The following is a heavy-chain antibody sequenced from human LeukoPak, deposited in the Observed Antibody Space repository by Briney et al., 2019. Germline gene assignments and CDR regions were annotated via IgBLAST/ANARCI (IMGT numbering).Heavy chain of an antibody. J-gene: IGHJ4*02. Sequence: GGSLRLSCAASGFTFSDYEMNWVRQAPGKGLEWLSHISVSGTTIHYADSVKGRFTISRDNAKNSVYLQMNSLRAEDTAVYYCARPSPGTFDYWGQGTLVTVSS. CDR1: GFTFSDYE. V-gene: IGHV3-48*01. D-gene: IGHD6-13*01. CDR2: ISVSGTTI. CDR3: ARPSPGTFDY.